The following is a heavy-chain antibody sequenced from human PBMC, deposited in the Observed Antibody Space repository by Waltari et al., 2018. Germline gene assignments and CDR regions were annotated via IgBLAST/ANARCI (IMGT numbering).Heavy chain of an antibody. Sequence: HVQLQESGPGLVKPSETLSLTRAVTGYSISSGYYWGWIRQPPGKGLEWIGSVSHRGNTNYNPSLKRRVTRSLDTSKNQFSLNLRSLTAADTAVFYCARLLYGSGDWFDPWGQGTLVTVSS. CDR2: VSHRGNT. J-gene: IGHJ5*02. CDR1: GYSISSGYY. D-gene: IGHD3-10*01. V-gene: IGHV4-38-2*01. CDR3: ARLLYGSGDWFDP.